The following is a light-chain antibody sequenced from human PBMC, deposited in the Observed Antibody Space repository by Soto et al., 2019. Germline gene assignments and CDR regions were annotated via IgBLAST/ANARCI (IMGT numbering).Light chain of an antibody. CDR3: NSYTRRSTLV. CDR2: NVY. J-gene: IGLJ2*01. V-gene: IGLV2-14*03. CDR1: SSDVGGYNF. Sequence: QSALTQPASVSGSPGQSITISCTGTSSDVGGYNFVSWYQQHPGKAPKLMLYNVYDRPSGISHRFSGSRSGNTASLPISGLQAEDEAHYYCNSYTRRSTLVFGGGTKVTVL.